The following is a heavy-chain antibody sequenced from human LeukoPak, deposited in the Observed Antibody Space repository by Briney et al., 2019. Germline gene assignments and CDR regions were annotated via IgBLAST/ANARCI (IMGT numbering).Heavy chain of an antibody. J-gene: IGHJ5*02. CDR2: ISSSSSTI. CDR3: ARGHYYDSSGYYDT. V-gene: IGHV3-48*01. Sequence: GGSLRLSCAASGFTFSSYSMNWVRQAPGKGLEWVSYISSSSSTIYYADSVKGRFTISRDNAKNSLYLQMNSLRAEDTAVYYCARGHYYDSSGYYDTWGQGTLVTVSS. CDR1: GFTFSSYS. D-gene: IGHD3-22*01.